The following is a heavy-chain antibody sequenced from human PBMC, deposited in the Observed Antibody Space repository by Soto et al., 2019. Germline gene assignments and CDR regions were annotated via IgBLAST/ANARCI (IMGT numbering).Heavy chain of an antibody. J-gene: IGHJ6*02. D-gene: IGHD3-10*01. CDR1: GVTFSNYA. Sequence: QVQLVQSGAEVKKPGSSVKVSCTASGVTFSNYAISWVRQAPGQGLEWMGGIIPILGTANYAQKFRGRVTIVADESTSTAYMELSSLRSEATAVYYCARPAMVRGRGLGYYGMDVWGQGTTVTVSS. CDR3: ARPAMVRGRGLGYYGMDV. V-gene: IGHV1-69*11. CDR2: IIPILGTA.